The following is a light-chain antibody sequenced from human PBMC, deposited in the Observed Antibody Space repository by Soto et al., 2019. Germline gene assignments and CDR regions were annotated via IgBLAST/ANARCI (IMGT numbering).Light chain of an antibody. V-gene: IGLV2-14*01. CDR3: SSYRSSSIV. Sequence: QSALTQPASVSGSPGQSITISCTGTSSDVGGYNYVSWYQQHPGKAPKLMIYDVSKRPSGVSNRFSGSKSGNTASLTISGLQAEDEADYYCSSYRSSSIVFGTGTKLTVL. J-gene: IGLJ1*01. CDR2: DVS. CDR1: SSDVGGYNY.